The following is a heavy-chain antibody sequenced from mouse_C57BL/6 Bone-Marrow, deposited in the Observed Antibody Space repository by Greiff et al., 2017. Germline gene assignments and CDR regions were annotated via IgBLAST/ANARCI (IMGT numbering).Heavy chain of an antibody. CDR2: IHPNSGST. CDR1: GYTFTSYW. V-gene: IGHV1-64*01. D-gene: IGHD1-1*01. CDR3: AITVVANYYAMDY. Sequence: QVQLQQPGAELVKPGASVKLSCKASGYTFTSYWMHWVKQRPGQGLEWIGMIHPNSGSTNYNEKFKSKATLTVDKSSSTAYMQLSSLTSADSAVYYCAITVVANYYAMDYWGQVTAVTVSS. J-gene: IGHJ4*01.